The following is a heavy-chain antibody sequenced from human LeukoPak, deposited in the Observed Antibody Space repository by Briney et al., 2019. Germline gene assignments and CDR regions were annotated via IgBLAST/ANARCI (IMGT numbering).Heavy chain of an antibody. CDR3: ARDQDYYDSSGYYYVAFDY. CDR1: GYTFTCYY. CDR2: INPNSGGT. V-gene: IGHV1-2*02. D-gene: IGHD3-22*01. Sequence: ASVKVSCKASGYTFTCYYMHWVRQAPGQGLEWMGWINPNSGGTNYAQKFQGRVTMTRDTSISTAYMELSRLRSEDTAVYYCARDQDYYDSSGYYYVAFDYWGQGTLVTVSS. J-gene: IGHJ4*02.